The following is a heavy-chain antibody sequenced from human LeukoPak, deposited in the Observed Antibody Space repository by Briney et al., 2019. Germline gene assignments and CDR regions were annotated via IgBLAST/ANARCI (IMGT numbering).Heavy chain of an antibody. CDR1: GFTFSDHY. D-gene: IGHD3-22*01. CDR3: VIGHDSSGYPNNAFDY. V-gene: IGHV3-72*01. J-gene: IGHJ4*02. Sequence: GGSLRLSCAASGFTFSDHYMDWVRPAPGKGLEWVGRTRNKANSYTTEYAASVKGRFTISRDDSKNSLYLQMNSLKTEDTAVYYCVIGHDSSGYPNNAFDYWGQGTLVTVSS. CDR2: TRNKANSYTT.